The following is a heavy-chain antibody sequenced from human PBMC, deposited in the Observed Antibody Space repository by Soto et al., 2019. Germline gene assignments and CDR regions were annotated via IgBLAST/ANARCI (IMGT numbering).Heavy chain of an antibody. J-gene: IGHJ5*02. CDR3: ARVTLKAGNWFDP. CDR1: GYTFTYYV. V-gene: IGHV1-2*02. CDR2: INPKSRGT. Sequence: SVKVACKASGYTFTYYVIHLVRQAPGQGFEWMGWINPKSRGTTYAPKFKGRVTMTRDTSKSTAYMEVRGLTSDDTAIYYCARVTLKAGNWFDPWGQGTLVTGSS.